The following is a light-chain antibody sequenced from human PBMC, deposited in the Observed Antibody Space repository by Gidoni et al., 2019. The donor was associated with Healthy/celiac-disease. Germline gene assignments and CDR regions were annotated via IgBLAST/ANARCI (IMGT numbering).Light chain of an antibody. Sequence: IARSPSPHSVPVTPREPASISCSSSHSLLHSNGYNYLDWYLQNPGQSPQLLIYLGSNLATGVPDRFSGSGSGTDFTLKISRVEAEDVGVYYCMQALQTPWTFGQGTKVEIK. CDR1: HSLLHSNGYNY. CDR2: LGS. J-gene: IGKJ1*01. CDR3: MQALQTPWT. V-gene: IGKV2-28*01.